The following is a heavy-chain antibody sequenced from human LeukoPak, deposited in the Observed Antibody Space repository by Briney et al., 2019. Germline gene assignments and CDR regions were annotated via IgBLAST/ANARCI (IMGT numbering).Heavy chain of an antibody. CDR2: INPNSGGT. J-gene: IGHJ4*02. CDR3: ARDRKYYYGSGSYSI. D-gene: IGHD3-10*01. CDR1: GYTFTGYY. V-gene: IGHV1-2*02. Sequence: ASVKVSCKASGYTFTGYYMHWVRQAPGQGLEWMGWINPNSGGTNYAQKFQGRVTMTRDTSISTAYMELSRLRSDDTAVYYCARDRKYYYGSGSYSIWGQGTLVTVSS.